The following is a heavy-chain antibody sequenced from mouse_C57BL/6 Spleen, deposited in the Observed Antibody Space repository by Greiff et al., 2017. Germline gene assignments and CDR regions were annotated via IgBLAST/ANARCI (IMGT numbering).Heavy chain of an antibody. CDR3: AREGIYYYGSSPHYYAMDY. Sequence: EVKLVESGPELVKPGASVKISCKASGYSFTDYNMNWVKQSNGKSLEWIGVINPNYGTTSYNQKFKGKATLTVDQSSSTAYMQLNSLTSEDSAVYYCAREGIYYYGSSPHYYAMDYWGQGTSVTVSS. V-gene: IGHV1-39*01. CDR1: GYSFTDYN. J-gene: IGHJ4*01. D-gene: IGHD1-1*01. CDR2: INPNYGTT.